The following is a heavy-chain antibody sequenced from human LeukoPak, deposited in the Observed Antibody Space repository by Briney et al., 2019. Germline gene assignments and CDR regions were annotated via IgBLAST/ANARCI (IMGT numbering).Heavy chain of an antibody. CDR1: GYTFTTYY. CDR3: ARIIAASATWDY. J-gene: IGHJ4*02. CDR2: INPSGGST. D-gene: IGHD6-13*01. Sequence: ASVKVSCKASGYTFTTYYLHWVRRAPGQGLEWMGLINPSGGSTSYAQKFQGRVTMTRDTSTSTVYMELSSLRSEDTAVYYCARIIAASATWDYWGQGTLVTVSS. V-gene: IGHV1-46*01.